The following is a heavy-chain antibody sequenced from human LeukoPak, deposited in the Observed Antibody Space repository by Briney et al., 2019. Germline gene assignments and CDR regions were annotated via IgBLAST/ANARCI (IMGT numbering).Heavy chain of an antibody. CDR2: INDRGDST. J-gene: IGHJ4*02. D-gene: IGHD6-19*01. Sequence: GGSLRLSCAASGFSLTTYAMGWVRQAPGKGLEWVSVINDRGDSTYYADSVKGRFTISRDSSKNTLYLQMNSLRAEDTAVYYCAKAWRSGWYFDYWGQGTLVTVSS. CDR3: AKAWRSGWYFDY. CDR1: GFSLTTYA. V-gene: IGHV3-23*01.